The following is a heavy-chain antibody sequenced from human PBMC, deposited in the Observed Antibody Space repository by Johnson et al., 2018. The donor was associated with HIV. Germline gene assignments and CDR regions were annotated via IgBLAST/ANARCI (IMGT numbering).Heavy chain of an antibody. CDR1: GFPFSTYA. CDR3: ARGDDSSAWGAFDI. Sequence: QMQLVESGGGVVQPGRSLRLSCVASGFPFSTYAIHWVRQAPGKGLEWVAVISYDGSEKYFADSVKGRFAISRDSSKNTLYLQMNSLRAEDTAVYYCARGDDSSAWGAFDIWGQGTMVTVSS. J-gene: IGHJ3*02. CDR2: ISYDGSEK. D-gene: IGHD3-22*01. V-gene: IGHV3-30*09.